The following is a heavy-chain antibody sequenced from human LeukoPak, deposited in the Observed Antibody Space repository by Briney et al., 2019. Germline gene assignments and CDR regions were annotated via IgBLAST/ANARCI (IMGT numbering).Heavy chain of an antibody. V-gene: IGHV4-30-2*01. J-gene: IGHJ3*02. CDR1: GGSISSGGYY. D-gene: IGHD6-13*01. CDR3: ARAPAGIALPRGAFDI. CDR2: IYHSGST. Sequence: PSETLSLTCTVSGGSISSGGYYWSWIRQPPGKGLEWIGYIYHSGSTYYNPSLKSRVTISVDRSKNQFSLKLSSVTAADTAMYYCARAPAGIALPRGAFDIWGQGTMVTVSS.